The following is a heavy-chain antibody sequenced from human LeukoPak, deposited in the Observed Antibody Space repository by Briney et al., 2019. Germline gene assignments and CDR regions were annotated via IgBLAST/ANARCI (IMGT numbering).Heavy chain of an antibody. Sequence: ASVKVSCKASGYTFTSYDINWVRQATGQGLEWMGWMNPNSGNTGYAQKFQGRVTMTRDTSISTAYMELSRLRSDDTAVYYCARAGYGDTRWGNAFDIWGQGTMVTVSS. D-gene: IGHD4-17*01. CDR3: ARAGYGDTRWGNAFDI. CDR1: GYTFTSYD. CDR2: MNPNSGNT. J-gene: IGHJ3*02. V-gene: IGHV1-8*02.